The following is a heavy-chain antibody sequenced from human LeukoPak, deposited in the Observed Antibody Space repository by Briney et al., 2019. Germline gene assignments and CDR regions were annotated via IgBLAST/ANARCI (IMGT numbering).Heavy chain of an antibody. CDR2: INPNSGGT. CDR1: GYTFTGYY. D-gene: IGHD3-22*01. Sequence: ASVKVSCKASGYTFTGYYMHWVRQAPGQGLEWMGWINPNSGGTNYAQKFQGRVTMTRDTSISTAYMELSRLRSDDTAVYYCARKTDSGGQGDYWGPGTLVTVSS. CDR3: ARKTDSGGQGDY. J-gene: IGHJ4*02. V-gene: IGHV1-2*02.